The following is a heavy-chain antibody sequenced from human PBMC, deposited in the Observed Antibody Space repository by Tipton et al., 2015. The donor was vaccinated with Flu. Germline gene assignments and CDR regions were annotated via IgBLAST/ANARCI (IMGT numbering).Heavy chain of an antibody. V-gene: IGHV1-18*01. D-gene: IGHD3-10*01. CDR1: GYTFTSYG. J-gene: IGHJ6*02. Sequence: QLVQSGAEVKKPGASVKVSCKASGYTFTSYGISWVRQAPGQGLEWMGWISAYNGNTNYAQKLQGRVTMTTDTSTSTAYMELRSLRSDETAVYYCARGPGLGELLPAPFSYYGMDVWGQGTTVTVSS. CDR3: ARGPGLGELLPAPFSYYGMDV. CDR2: ISAYNGNT.